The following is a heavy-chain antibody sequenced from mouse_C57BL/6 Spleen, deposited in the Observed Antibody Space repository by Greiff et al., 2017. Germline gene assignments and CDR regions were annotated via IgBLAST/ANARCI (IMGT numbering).Heavy chain of an antibody. V-gene: IGHV1-82*01. CDR1: GYAFSSSW. CDR2: IYPGDGDT. J-gene: IGHJ3*01. D-gene: IGHD2-3*01. CDR3: SRAYVGYFAY. Sequence: VQLQQSGPELVKPGASVKISCKASGYAFSSSWMNWVKQRPGKGLEWIGRIYPGDGDTSYNGKFKGKATLTADKSSRTAYMQLSSLTSEDSAVYFFSRAYVGYFAYWGQGTLVTVSA.